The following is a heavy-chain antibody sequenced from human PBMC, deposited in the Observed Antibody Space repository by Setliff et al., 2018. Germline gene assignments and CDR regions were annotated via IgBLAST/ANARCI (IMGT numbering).Heavy chain of an antibody. Sequence: SETLSLTCTVSGGSVSNSGLFWVWLRQAPGKGLEWIGNIYDSGSSNYNASLKSRLIITRDTSKNQISLKLTSVTAADTAVYYCGRGFSRIEGWGNWFDPWGQGILVTVSS. V-gene: IGHV4-39*01. CDR3: GRGFSRIEGWGNWFDP. J-gene: IGHJ5*02. D-gene: IGHD2-15*01. CDR1: GGSVSNSGLF. CDR2: IYDSGSS.